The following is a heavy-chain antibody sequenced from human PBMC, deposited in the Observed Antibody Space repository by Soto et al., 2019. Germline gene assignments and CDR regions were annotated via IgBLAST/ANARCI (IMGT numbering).Heavy chain of an antibody. Sequence: SETLSLTCAVSGGSISSGGYSWSWIRQPPGKGLEWIGYIYHSGSTYYSPSLKSRVTISVDRSKNQFSLKLSSVTAADTAVYYGAREDLAYCGGDCPTGAFDIWGQGTMVTVSS. CDR3: AREDLAYCGGDCPTGAFDI. CDR1: GGSISSGGYS. V-gene: IGHV4-30-2*01. D-gene: IGHD2-21*02. J-gene: IGHJ3*02. CDR2: IYHSGST.